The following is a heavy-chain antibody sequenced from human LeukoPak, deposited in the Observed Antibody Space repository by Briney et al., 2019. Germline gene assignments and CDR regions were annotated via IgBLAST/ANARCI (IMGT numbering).Heavy chain of an antibody. D-gene: IGHD3-3*01. CDR1: RFTLSTYW. J-gene: IGHJ4*02. CDR2: IKQDGSQE. CDR3: ARGVPYDSWSGPHYSDY. Sequence: GSLRLSCAASRFTLSTYWMSWVRQAPGKGLEWVAHIKQDGSQEYYVDSMKGRFTISRDSAKNSLYLQMNSLRAEDTAVYYCARGVPYDSWSGPHYSDYWGQGTLVTVSS. V-gene: IGHV3-7*01.